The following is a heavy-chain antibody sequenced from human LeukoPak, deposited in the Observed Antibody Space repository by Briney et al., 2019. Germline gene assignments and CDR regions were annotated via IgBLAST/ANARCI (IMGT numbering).Heavy chain of an antibody. D-gene: IGHD6-13*01. CDR3: ARDPRVRQQLACFYYYMDV. V-gene: IGHV3-74*01. CDR1: GFTFSSYW. CDR2: INSDGGST. Sequence: GGSLRLSCAASGFTFSSYWMRWVRQAPGKGLVWVSRINSDGGSTTYADSVKGRFTISRDNAKNTLFLQMNSLRAEDTALYYCARDPRVRQQLACFYYYMDVWGKGTTVTVSS. J-gene: IGHJ6*03.